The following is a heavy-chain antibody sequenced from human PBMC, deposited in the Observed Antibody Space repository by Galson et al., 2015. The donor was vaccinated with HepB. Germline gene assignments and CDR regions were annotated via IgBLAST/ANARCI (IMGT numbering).Heavy chain of an antibody. J-gene: IGHJ4*02. D-gene: IGHD3-10*01. CDR2: IYYTGGI. V-gene: IGHV4-39*01. CDR1: GASISISSYY. CDR3: ARQRPYRGDRKRSYFDY. Sequence: SETLSLTCTVSGASISISSYYWGWIRQPPGKGLEWIGTIYYTGGIYYNPSLKSRVTISVDTSKNQFFLKLNSVTAADTAVYHCARQRPYRGDRKRSYFDYWGQGTLVTVSS.